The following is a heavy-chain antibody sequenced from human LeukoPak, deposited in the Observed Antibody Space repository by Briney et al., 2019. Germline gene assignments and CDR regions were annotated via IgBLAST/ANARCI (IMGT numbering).Heavy chain of an antibody. Sequence: GGSLRLSCAASGFTFSSYAMHWVRQAPGKGLEWVAVIPYDGSNKYYADSVKGRFTISRDNSKNTLYLQMNSLRAEDTAVYYCARDSYAFDIWGQGTMVTVSS. J-gene: IGHJ3*02. CDR2: IPYDGSNK. CDR3: ARDSYAFDI. V-gene: IGHV3-30*04. CDR1: GFTFSSYA.